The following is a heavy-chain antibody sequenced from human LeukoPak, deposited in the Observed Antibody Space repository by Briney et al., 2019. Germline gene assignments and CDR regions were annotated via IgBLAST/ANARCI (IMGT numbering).Heavy chain of an antibody. D-gene: IGHD1-14*01. CDR1: GFTFSSYS. V-gene: IGHV3-21*01. CDR2: IRSSSSYI. CDR3: ATPGPEGQDAFDI. J-gene: IGHJ3*02. Sequence: KPGGSLRLSCAASGFTFSSYSMNWVRQAPGKGLEWFSSIRSSSSYIYYADSVKGRFTISRDNAKNSLYPQMNSLRAEETAVYYCATPGPEGQDAFDIWGQGTMVTVSS.